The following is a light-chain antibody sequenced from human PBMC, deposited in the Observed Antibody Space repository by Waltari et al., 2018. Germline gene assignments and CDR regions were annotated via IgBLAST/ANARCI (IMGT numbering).Light chain of an antibody. CDR1: SGSLSTTSY. CDR3: ALYMGSGIWV. J-gene: IGLJ3*02. V-gene: IGLV8-61*01. CDR2: KAN. Sequence: QTVVTQEPSLSVSPGGTVKLPCAFGSGSLSTTSYATWYHQTPGPAPRTLVYKANARSSGVPDRFSGSILGNTAALTITGAQADDESDYYCALYMGSGIWVFGGGTRLTVL.